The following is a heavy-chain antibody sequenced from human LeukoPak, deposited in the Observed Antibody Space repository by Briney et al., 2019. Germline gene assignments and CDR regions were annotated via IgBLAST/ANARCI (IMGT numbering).Heavy chain of an antibody. D-gene: IGHD3-22*01. V-gene: IGHV4-59*01. CDR3: ARDADSSGYYPGYLDL. CDR2: IDYSGST. Sequence: PSETLSLNCTVSGSSISTYYWSWIRQPPGKGLGWFGYIDYSGSTNYNPTLKSRVTITVDTSKNQFSLKLSSVTAADTAVYYCARDADSSGYYPGYLDLWRRGTLVTVPS. CDR1: GSSISTYY. J-gene: IGHJ2*01.